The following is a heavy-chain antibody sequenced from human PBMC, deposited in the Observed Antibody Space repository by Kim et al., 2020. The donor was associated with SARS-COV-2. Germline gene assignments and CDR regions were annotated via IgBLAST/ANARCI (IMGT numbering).Heavy chain of an antibody. V-gene: IGHV3-30*04. CDR2: ISYDGSNK. J-gene: IGHJ4*02. D-gene: IGHD6-25*01. CDR3: AREAENLSAAAGPPPFDY. CDR1: GFTFSSYA. Sequence: GGSLRLSCAASGFTFSSYAMHWVRQAPGKGLEWVAVISYDGSNKYYADSVKGRFTISRDNSKNTLYLQMNSLRAEDTAVYYCAREAENLSAAAGPPPFDYWGQGCLFTVSS.